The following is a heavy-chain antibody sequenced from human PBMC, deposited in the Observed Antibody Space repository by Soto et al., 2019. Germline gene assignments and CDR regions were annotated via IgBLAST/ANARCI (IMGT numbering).Heavy chain of an antibody. J-gene: IGHJ3*02. CDR1: GYTFSSCA. D-gene: IGHD7-27*01. CDR2: INAGNGNT. V-gene: IGHV1-3*01. CDR3: ARDPQTGDAVHAFDI. Sequence: ASVKVSCKATGYTFSSCAMQWVRQAPGQRLEWMGWINAGNGNTKYSEKFQGRITITRDTSASTAYMELSSLGSEDTAVYYCARDPQTGDAVHAFDIWGQGTRVTVSS.